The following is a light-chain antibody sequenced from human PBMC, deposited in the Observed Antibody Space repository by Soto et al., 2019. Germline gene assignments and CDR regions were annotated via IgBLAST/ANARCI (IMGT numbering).Light chain of an antibody. CDR3: SSFVDGTSYV. CDR2: EVN. Sequence: HSALTQPPSVSGSPGQSVTISCTGTSSDVGAFNYVSWYQHHPGKVPKFLIYEVNKRPSGVPDRFSGSKSGNTASLTVSGLQPEDEAEYFCSSFVDGTSYVFGTGTKLTVL. J-gene: IGLJ1*01. CDR1: SSDVGAFNY. V-gene: IGLV2-8*01.